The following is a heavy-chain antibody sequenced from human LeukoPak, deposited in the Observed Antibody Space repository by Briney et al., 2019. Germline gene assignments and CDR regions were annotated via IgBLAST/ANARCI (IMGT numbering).Heavy chain of an antibody. CDR2: ISYDGSNK. CDR3: ARDSPAYCSGGSCFSGGMDV. Sequence: PGGSLRLSCAASVFTFSTYAMHWVRQAPGKGLEWVAVISYDGSNKYYADSVKGRFTISRDNSKNTLYLQMNSLRAEDTAVYYCARDSPAYCSGGSCFSGGMDVWGQGTTVTVSS. J-gene: IGHJ6*02. V-gene: IGHV3-30-3*01. D-gene: IGHD2-15*01. CDR1: VFTFSTYA.